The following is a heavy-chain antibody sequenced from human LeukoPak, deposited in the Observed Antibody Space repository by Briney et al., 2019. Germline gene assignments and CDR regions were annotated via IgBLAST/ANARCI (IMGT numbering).Heavy chain of an antibody. CDR1: GGSISSYY. CDR2: IYYSGST. J-gene: IGHJ3*02. Sequence: SETLSLTCTVSGGSISSYYCSWIRQPPGKGLEWIGYIYYSGSTNYNPSLKSRVTISVDTSKNQFSLKLSSVTAADTAVYYCARVPGYYDFWSGYCHDAFDIWGQGTMVTVSS. V-gene: IGHV4-59*01. D-gene: IGHD3-3*01. CDR3: ARVPGYYDFWSGYCHDAFDI.